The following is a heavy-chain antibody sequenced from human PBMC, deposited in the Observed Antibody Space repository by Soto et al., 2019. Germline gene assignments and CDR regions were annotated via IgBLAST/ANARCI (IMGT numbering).Heavy chain of an antibody. CDR1: GGSFSGYY. V-gene: IGHV4-34*01. J-gene: IGHJ2*01. D-gene: IGHD5-12*01. CDR3: AGPYSGYDSFGYFDL. Sequence: QVQLQQWGAGLLKPSETLSLTCAVYGGSFSGYYWSWIRQPPGKGLEWIGEINHSGSTNYNPSLKSRVTISVDTSKTQFSLKLSSVTSADTALQYSAGPYSGYDSFGYFDLWGRGTLVTVSS. CDR2: INHSGST.